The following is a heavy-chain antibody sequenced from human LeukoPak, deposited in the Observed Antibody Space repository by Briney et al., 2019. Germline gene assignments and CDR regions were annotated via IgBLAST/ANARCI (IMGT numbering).Heavy chain of an antibody. CDR1: GGSISSYY. V-gene: IGHV4-59*01. CDR3: ARDNVGGYNFDY. CDR2: IYYSGST. J-gene: IGHJ4*02. Sequence: PSETLSRTCTVSGGSISSYYWSWIRQPPGKGLEWIGYIYYSGSTNYNPSLKSRVTISVDTSKNQFSLKLSSVTAADTAVYYCARDNVGGYNFDYWGQGTLVTVSS. D-gene: IGHD5-24*01.